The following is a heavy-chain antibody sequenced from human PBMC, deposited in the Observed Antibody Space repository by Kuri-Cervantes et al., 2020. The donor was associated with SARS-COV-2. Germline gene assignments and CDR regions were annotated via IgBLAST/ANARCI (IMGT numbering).Heavy chain of an antibody. CDR2: INPNSGGT. Sequence: ASVKVSCKASGYTFTSYAMHWVRQAPGQGLEWMGWINPNSGGTNYAQKFQGRVTMTRDTSISTAYMELSRLRSDDTAVYYCGASGYWKDWFDPWGQGTLVTVSS. CDR1: GYTFTSYA. V-gene: IGHV1-2*02. D-gene: IGHD3-22*01. CDR3: GASGYWKDWFDP. J-gene: IGHJ5*02.